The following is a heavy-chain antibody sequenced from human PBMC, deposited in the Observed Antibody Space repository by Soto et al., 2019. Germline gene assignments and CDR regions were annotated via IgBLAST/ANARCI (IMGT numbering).Heavy chain of an antibody. CDR1: GFTFSSYA. CDR2: ISSNGGST. J-gene: IGHJ5*02. D-gene: IGHD3-9*01. CDR3: AFFLTGYKLNWFDP. Sequence: GSLRLSCSASGFTFSSYAMHWVRQAPGKGLEYVSAISSNGGSTYYADSVKGRFTISRDNSKNTLYLQMSSLRAEDTAVYYCAFFLTGYKLNWFDPWGQGTLVTVSS. V-gene: IGHV3-64D*06.